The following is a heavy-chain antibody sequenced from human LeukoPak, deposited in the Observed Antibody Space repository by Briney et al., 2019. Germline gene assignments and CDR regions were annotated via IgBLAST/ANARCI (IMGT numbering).Heavy chain of an antibody. V-gene: IGHV4-61*02. CDR1: GGSLSSGGYY. CDR3: ARHSAHSSTNDAFDI. J-gene: IGHJ3*02. D-gene: IGHD6-13*01. CDR2: IYTNGNT. Sequence: SETLSLTCTVSGGSLSSGGYYWSWIRQPAGKGLEWIGRIYTNGNTNYNPSLKSRVTISVDTSKNQFSLKLSSVTAADTAVYYCARHSAHSSTNDAFDIWGQGTMVTVSS.